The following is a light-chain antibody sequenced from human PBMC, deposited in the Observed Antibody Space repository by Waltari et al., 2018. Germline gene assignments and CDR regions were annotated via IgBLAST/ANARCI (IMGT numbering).Light chain of an antibody. CDR1: QSISSW. CDR2: TAS. CDR3: QQYNSYSWT. V-gene: IGKV1-5*03. Sequence: DIQMTQSPSTLSASVGDRVTITCRASQSISSWLAWYQQKPGKAPKLLIHTASSLESGVPSRFSGSGSGTEFTLTISSLQPDDFATYYCQQYNSYSWTFGQGTKVEIK. J-gene: IGKJ1*01.